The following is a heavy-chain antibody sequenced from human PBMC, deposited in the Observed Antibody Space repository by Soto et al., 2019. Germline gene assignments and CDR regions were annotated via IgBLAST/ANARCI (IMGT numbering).Heavy chain of an antibody. CDR2: ISAYNGNT. V-gene: IGHV1-18*01. Sequence: GASVKISCTASGYTFTSYGISWVRQAPGQGLEWMGWISAYNGNTNYAQKLQGRVTMTTDTSTSTAYMELRSLRSDDTAVYYCATGVPIASGGSCYSDYWGQGTLVNVSS. CDR1: GYTFTSYG. J-gene: IGHJ4*02. D-gene: IGHD2-15*01. CDR3: ATGVPIASGGSCYSDY.